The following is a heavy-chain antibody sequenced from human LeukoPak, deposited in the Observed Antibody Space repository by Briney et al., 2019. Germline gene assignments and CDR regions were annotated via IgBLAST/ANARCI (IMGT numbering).Heavy chain of an antibody. D-gene: IGHD2-15*01. Sequence: PGGSLRLSCAASGFTFSGFAMSWVRQAPGKGLEWVSAISGSGGYTYYTDSVKGRFTISRDDSKNTLYLQIDSLRAEDTAVYYCAKSFWVSGGAFDIWGQGTMVTVSS. V-gene: IGHV3-23*01. CDR1: GFTFSGFA. CDR2: ISGSGGYT. J-gene: IGHJ3*02. CDR3: AKSFWVSGGAFDI.